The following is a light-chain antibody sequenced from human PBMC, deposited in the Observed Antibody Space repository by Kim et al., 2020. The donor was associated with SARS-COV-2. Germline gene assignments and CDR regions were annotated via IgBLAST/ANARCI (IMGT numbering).Light chain of an antibody. J-gene: IGLJ3*02. Sequence: PGGTVSLTCCSITGTVRSAHYPYWFPQKPGQAPRTLMYDTNKKDSWTPARFSGSLLGGKAALTLSGAQPEDEADYYCSLSYTGAWMFGGGTKLTVL. CDR1: TGTVRSAHY. V-gene: IGLV7-46*01. CDR3: SLSYTGAWM. CDR2: DTN.